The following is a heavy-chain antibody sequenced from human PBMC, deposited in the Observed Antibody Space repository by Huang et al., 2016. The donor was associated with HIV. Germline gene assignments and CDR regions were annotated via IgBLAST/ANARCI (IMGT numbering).Heavy chain of an antibody. Sequence: QVHLQQWGAGLLKPSETLTLTCAVSGASFTGNYWTWIRQTPGKGLEGMGEINDSGATIYNPSLESRVTISIDRSKKEFSLRLSSMTAADTAVYYCARQWVLLDYLMGMDVWGQGTTVIVSS. V-gene: IGHV4-34*01. CDR1: GASFTGNY. J-gene: IGHJ6*02. D-gene: IGHD3-3*01. CDR3: ARQWVLLDYLMGMDV. CDR2: INDSGAT.